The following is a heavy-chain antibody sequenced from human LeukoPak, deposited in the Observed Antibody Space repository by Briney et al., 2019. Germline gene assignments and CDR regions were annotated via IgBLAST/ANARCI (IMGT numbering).Heavy chain of an antibody. Sequence: GGSLRLSCAVSGFTFSNYAMTWVRQAPGKGLEWVAGISTSGGVTYYADSVKGRFTISRDNSKNTVFLQMNSLRAEDTAVYFCAKDQRYWAVWGQGTTVTVSS. CDR3: AKDQRYWAV. CDR1: GFTFSNYA. V-gene: IGHV3-23*01. CDR2: ISTSGGVT. D-gene: IGHD3-9*01. J-gene: IGHJ6*02.